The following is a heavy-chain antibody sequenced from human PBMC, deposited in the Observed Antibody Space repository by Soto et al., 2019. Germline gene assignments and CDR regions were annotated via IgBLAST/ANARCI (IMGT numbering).Heavy chain of an antibody. CDR2: ISGSGGNT. CDR1: GFTFSSYA. CDR3: AKDGSIGVLRYFDWTPYYFDY. Sequence: GGSLRLSCAASGFTFSSYAXXWVXQAPGKGLEWVSAISGSGGNTYYDDSVKGRFTISRDNSKNTLYLQMNSLRAEDTAVYYCAKDGSIGVLRYFDWTPYYFDYWGQGTLVTVSS. D-gene: IGHD3-9*01. V-gene: IGHV3-23*01. J-gene: IGHJ4*02.